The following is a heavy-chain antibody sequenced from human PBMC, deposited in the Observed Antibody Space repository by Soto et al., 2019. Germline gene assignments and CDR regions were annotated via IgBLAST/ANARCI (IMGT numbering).Heavy chain of an antibody. V-gene: IGHV1-18*01. D-gene: IGHD3-10*01. CDR2: ISAYNGNT. CDR3: AVASGSDY. CDR1: GYTFTNYA. Sequence: ASVKVSCKASGYTFTNYAMHWVRQAPGQGLEWMGWISAYNGNTNYAQKLQGRVTMTTDTSTSTAYMELRSLRSDDTAVYYCAVASGSDYWGQGTLVTVSS. J-gene: IGHJ4*02.